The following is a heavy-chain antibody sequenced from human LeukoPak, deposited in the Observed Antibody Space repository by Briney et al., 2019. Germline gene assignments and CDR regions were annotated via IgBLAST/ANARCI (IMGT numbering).Heavy chain of an antibody. CDR1: GFTVSSNY. D-gene: IGHD6-19*01. J-gene: IGHJ4*02. CDR2: IYSGVSA. V-gene: IGHV3-53*01. CDR3: AREAYSSGWYAAYFDY. Sequence: PGGSLRLSCAASGFTVSSNYMSWVRQAPGTGLEWVSGIYSGVSANYADSVKGRFTISRDNSRNTLYLQMNSLRAEDTAVYYCAREAYSSGWYAAYFDYWGQGTLVTVSS.